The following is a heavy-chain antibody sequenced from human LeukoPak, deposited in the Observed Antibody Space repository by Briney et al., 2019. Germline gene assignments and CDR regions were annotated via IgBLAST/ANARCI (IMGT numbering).Heavy chain of an antibody. J-gene: IGHJ6*02. CDR2: ISYDGSNK. D-gene: IGHD1-26*01. V-gene: IGHV3-30*03. Sequence: GRSLRLSCAASGFTFSSYGMHWVRQAPGKGLEWVAVISYDGSNKYYADSVKGRFTISRDNSKNTLYLQMNSLRAEDTAVYYCARSRGELWDYYYYGMDVWGQGTTVTVSS. CDR3: ARSRGELWDYYYYGMDV. CDR1: GFTFSSYG.